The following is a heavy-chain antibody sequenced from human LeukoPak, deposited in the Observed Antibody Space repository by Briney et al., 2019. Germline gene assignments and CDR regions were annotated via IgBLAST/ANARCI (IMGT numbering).Heavy chain of an antibody. CDR1: GYTFTGYY. CDR3: ARERINSYYFDY. CDR2: INPDSGGT. D-gene: IGHD4-23*01. J-gene: IGHJ4*02. Sequence: ASVKVSCKASGYTFTGYYMHWVRQAPGQGLEWMGWINPDSGGTNYAQKFQGRVTMTRDTSISTAYMELSRLRSDDTAVYYCARERINSYYFDYWGQGTPVTVSS. V-gene: IGHV1-2*02.